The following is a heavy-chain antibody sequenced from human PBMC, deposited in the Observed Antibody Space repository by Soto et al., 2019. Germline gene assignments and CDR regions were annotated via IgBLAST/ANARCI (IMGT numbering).Heavy chain of an antibody. CDR1: GYTFTSYG. CDR3: ASEYCSGGSCGGYGMDV. CDR2: ISAYNGNT. J-gene: IGHJ6*02. Sequence: QVQLVQSGAEVKKPGASVKVSCKASGYTFTSYGISWVRQAPGQGLEWMGWISAYNGNTNYAQKLQGSVTMTTDTSTSTAYMELRSLRSDDTAVYYCASEYCSGGSCGGYGMDVWGQGTTVTVSS. V-gene: IGHV1-18*01. D-gene: IGHD2-15*01.